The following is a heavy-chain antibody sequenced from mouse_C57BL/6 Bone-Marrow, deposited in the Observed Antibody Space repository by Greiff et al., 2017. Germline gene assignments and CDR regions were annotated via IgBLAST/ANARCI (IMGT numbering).Heavy chain of an antibody. CDR2: IYPRSGNT. V-gene: IGHV1-81*01. Sequence: QVQLQQSGAELARPGASVKLSCKASGYTFTSSGISWVKQRTGQGLEWIGEIYPRSGNTYYNEKFKGKATLTADKSSSTAYMALRSLTSEDSAVYFCARLGFHWYFDVWGTGTTGTVSA. CDR3: ARLGFHWYFDV. CDR1: GYTFTSSG. D-gene: IGHD4-1*01. J-gene: IGHJ1*03.